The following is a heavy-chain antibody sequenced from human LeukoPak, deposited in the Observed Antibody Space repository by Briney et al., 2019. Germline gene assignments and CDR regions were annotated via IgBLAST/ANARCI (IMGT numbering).Heavy chain of an antibody. CDR1: GFTFSGSA. CDR3: TSLDYGVQGAYYYYYMDV. V-gene: IGHV3-73*01. Sequence: GGSLRLSCAASGFTFSGSAMHWVRQASGKGLEWVGRIRSKANSYATAYAASVKGRFTISRDDSKNTAYLQMNSLKTEDTAVYYCTSLDYGVQGAYYYYYMDVWGKGTTVTVSS. D-gene: IGHD4-17*01. CDR2: IRSKANSYAT. J-gene: IGHJ6*03.